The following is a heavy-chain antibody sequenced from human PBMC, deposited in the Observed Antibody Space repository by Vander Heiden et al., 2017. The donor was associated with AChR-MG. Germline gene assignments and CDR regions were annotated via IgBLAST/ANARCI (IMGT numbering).Heavy chain of an antibody. CDR2: IYTSGST. D-gene: IGHD3-9*01. CDR3: ARIHYDILLPEISYYYYGMDV. CDR1: GGSISSGSYY. Sequence: QVQLQESGPGLVKPSQTLSLTCTVSGGSISSGSYYWSWIRQPAGKGLEWIGRIYTSGSTNYNPSLKSRVTIAGDTSKNQFSLKLSSVNAADTAVYYCARIHYDILLPEISYYYYGMDVWGQGNTVTVSS. V-gene: IGHV4-61*02. J-gene: IGHJ6*02.